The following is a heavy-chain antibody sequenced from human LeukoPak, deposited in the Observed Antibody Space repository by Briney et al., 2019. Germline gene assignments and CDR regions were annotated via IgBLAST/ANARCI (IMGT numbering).Heavy chain of an antibody. CDR1: GGSISSSSYY. V-gene: IGHV4-61*02. CDR3: ARASYSYDINGWVPFDY. CDR2: IYTSGST. Sequence: SETLSLTCTVSGGSISSSSYYWGWIRQPPGKGLEWIGRIYTSGSTNYNPSLKSRVTISGDTSKNQFSLRLSSVTAADTAVYYCARASYSYDINGWVPFDYWGQGTLVTVSS. J-gene: IGHJ4*02. D-gene: IGHD3-22*01.